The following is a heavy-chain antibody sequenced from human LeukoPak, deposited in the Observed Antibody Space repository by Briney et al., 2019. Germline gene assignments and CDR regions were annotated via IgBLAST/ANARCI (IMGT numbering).Heavy chain of an antibody. Sequence: GRSLRLSCAASGFTFSSYAMHWVRQAPGKGLEWVAVITYDGSNKYYADSVKGRFTISRDNSKNTLYLQMNSLRAEDTAVYYCTKDRRDYYSNWFDPWGQGTLVTVSS. CDR1: GFTFSSYA. CDR3: TKDRRDYYSNWFDP. D-gene: IGHD3-22*01. J-gene: IGHJ5*02. V-gene: IGHV3-30-3*01. CDR2: ITYDGSNK.